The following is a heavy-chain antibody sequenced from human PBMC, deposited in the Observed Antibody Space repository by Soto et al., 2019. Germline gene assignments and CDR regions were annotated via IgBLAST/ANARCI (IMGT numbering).Heavy chain of an antibody. CDR2: IYYSGST. J-gene: IGHJ3*02. D-gene: IGHD3-9*01. Sequence: SETLSLTCTVSGGSISSYYWSWIRQPPGKGLEWIGYIYYSGSTNYNPSLKSRVTISVDTSKNQFSLKLSSVTAADTAVYYCARTCYDILTGYSQRADAFDIWGQGTMVTVSS. V-gene: IGHV4-59*01. CDR3: ARTCYDILTGYSQRADAFDI. CDR1: GGSISSYY.